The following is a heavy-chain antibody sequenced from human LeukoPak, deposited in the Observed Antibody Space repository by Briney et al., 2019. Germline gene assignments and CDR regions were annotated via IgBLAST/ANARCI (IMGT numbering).Heavy chain of an antibody. D-gene: IGHD2-15*01. CDR1: GYTFTGYF. CDR3: ARAEDQDFDY. Sequence: ASVKVSCKASGYTFTGYFMHWVRQAPGQGLEWMGIISPGGDSTTYAQKFQGRVTMTRDTSTNTLYMELSSLRSEDTAMYYCARAEDQDFDYWGQGTLVTVSS. CDR2: ISPGGDST. V-gene: IGHV1-46*01. J-gene: IGHJ4*02.